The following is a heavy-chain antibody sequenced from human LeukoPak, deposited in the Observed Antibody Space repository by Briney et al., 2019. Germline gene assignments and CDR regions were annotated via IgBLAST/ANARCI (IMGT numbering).Heavy chain of an antibody. CDR2: ISSSGSTI. J-gene: IGHJ4*02. D-gene: IGHD4-23*01. V-gene: IGHV3-48*04. Sequence: PGGSLRLSCAASGFTFSSYSMNWVRQAPGKGLEWVSYISSSGSTIYDADSVKGRFTISRDNAKNSLYLQMNSLRAEDTAVYYCARDYGGSSPFDYWGQGTLVTVSS. CDR3: ARDYGGSSPFDY. CDR1: GFTFSSYS.